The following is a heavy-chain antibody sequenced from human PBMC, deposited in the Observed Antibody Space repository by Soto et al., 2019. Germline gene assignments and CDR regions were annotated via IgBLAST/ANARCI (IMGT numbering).Heavy chain of an antibody. CDR1: GGSISSSSYY. D-gene: IGHD3-10*01. CDR3: ARPILEITMVRGVIIRSFDNWFDP. J-gene: IGHJ5*02. CDR2: IYYSGST. Sequence: SETLSLTCTVSGGSISSSSYYWGWIRQPPGKGLEWIGSIYYSGSTYYNPSLKSRVTISVDTSKNQFSLKLSSVTAADTAVYYCARPILEITMVRGVIIRSFDNWFDPWGQGTLVTVSS. V-gene: IGHV4-39*01.